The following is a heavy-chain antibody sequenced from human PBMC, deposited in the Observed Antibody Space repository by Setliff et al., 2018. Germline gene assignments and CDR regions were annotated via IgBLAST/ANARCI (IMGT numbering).Heavy chain of an antibody. CDR3: ARNWVTAQHYYYGMDV. CDR1: GFTFSNYG. J-gene: IGHJ6*02. D-gene: IGHD2-21*02. V-gene: IGHV3-33*01. CDR2: IWNDGSSK. Sequence: PGESLKISCVASGFTFSNYGMHWVRQAPGKGLEWVALIWNDGSSKFYGDSVKGRFTISRDNSKNTLYLQMDSLRAEDTAVYYCARNWVTAQHYYYGMDVWGQGTTVTVLL.